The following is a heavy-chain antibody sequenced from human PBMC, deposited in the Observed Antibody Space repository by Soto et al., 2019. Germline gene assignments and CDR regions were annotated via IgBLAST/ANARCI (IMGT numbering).Heavy chain of an antibody. Sequence: QVQLVQSGAELKKPGSSVKVSCKASGDTFSFYTINWVRQAPGLGLEWMGRVNPILSMSNYAQKFQGRVTMTADKSPSTDYMELRSRRSEDTAFYYCATSYGSGYRAFDYWGQGALVTVSS. V-gene: IGHV1-69*02. J-gene: IGHJ4*02. CDR1: GDTFSFYT. CDR3: ATSYGSGYRAFDY. D-gene: IGHD3-10*01. CDR2: VNPILSMS.